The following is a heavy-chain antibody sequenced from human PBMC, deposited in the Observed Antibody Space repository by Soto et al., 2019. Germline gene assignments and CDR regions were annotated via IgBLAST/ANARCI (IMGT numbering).Heavy chain of an antibody. Sequence: SETLSLTCTVAGGSISSSVYYWGWLRQPPGKGLEWIGSIYYSGSTYYNPSLKSRVTISVDTSKNQFSLKLSSVTAADTAVYYCARLYDYIWGSYPCWGQGTLVTVSS. V-gene: IGHV4-39*01. D-gene: IGHD3-16*02. CDR1: GGSISSSVYY. CDR2: IYYSGST. CDR3: ARLYDYIWGSYPC. J-gene: IGHJ4*02.